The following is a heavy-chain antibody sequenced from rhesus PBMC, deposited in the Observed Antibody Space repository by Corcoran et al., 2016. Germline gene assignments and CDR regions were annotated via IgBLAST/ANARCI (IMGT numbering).Heavy chain of an antibody. V-gene: IGHV3-183*02. D-gene: IGHD4-23*01. CDR2: ISYPGKTV. CDR1: GFTFGVFG. Sequence: EVQLVESGGGLVQPGGSLRLSCAASGFTFGVFGMPWVRLAPGTGLEWVSSISYPGKTVYYADSGKGRFTVSRDNAKNSLSLQMSSLKAEDTAVYYCTRGKMNTVTFWGQGVLVTVSS. CDR3: TRGKMNTVTF. J-gene: IGHJ4*01.